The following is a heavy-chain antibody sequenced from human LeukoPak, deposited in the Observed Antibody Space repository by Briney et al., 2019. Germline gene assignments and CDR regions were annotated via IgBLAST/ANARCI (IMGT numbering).Heavy chain of an antibody. J-gene: IGHJ3*02. CDR3: ASWGDGLDI. V-gene: IGHV3-48*02. Sequence: GGSLRLSCGASGFTFSIYRMNGVSQAPGKGLEWVSYISTSSSSIYYTDSVKGRFTISRDNAKNSLYLQLNSLRDEDTAVYYCASWGDGLDIWGPGTMVTVSS. CDR2: ISTSSSSI. CDR1: GFTFSIYR. D-gene: IGHD3-16*01.